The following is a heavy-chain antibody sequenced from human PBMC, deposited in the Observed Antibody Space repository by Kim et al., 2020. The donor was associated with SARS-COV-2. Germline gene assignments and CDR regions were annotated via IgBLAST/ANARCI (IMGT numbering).Heavy chain of an antibody. CDR3: AKDGLVVVTAIY. Sequence: YDADSVQGRFTISRDNAKNTLYLQMNSLRAEDTAVYYCAKDGLVVVTAIYWGQGTLVTVSS. V-gene: IGHV3-23*01. J-gene: IGHJ4*02. D-gene: IGHD2-21*02.